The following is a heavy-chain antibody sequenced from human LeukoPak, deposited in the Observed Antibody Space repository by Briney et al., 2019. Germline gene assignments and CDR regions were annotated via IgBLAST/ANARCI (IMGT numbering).Heavy chain of an antibody. CDR1: GGTFSSYT. V-gene: IGHV1-69*06. D-gene: IGHD4-17*01. CDR2: IIPIFGTA. J-gene: IGHJ5*02. CDR3: ARVLPTVTTMSGVDP. Sequence: GASVKVSCKASGGTFSSYTISWVRQAPGQGLEWMGGIIPIFGTANYAQKLQGRVTMTSDTSTSTAYMELRSLRSDDTAVYYCARVLPTVTTMSGVDPWGQGTLVTVSS.